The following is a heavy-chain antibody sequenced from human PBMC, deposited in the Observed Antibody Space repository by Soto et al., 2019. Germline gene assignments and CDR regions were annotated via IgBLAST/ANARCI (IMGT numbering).Heavy chain of an antibody. CDR3: AKVTTSLKWFDP. Sequence: SLTCTVSGGSISSGDYYWSWIRQPPGKGLEWIGYIYYSGSTYYNPSLKSRVTISVDTSKNQFSLKLSSVTAADTAVYYCAKVTTSLKWFDPRGLGTPDPVSP. V-gene: IGHV4-30-4*01. J-gene: IGHJ5*02. CDR2: IYYSGST. CDR1: GGSISSGDYY. D-gene: IGHD4-4*01.